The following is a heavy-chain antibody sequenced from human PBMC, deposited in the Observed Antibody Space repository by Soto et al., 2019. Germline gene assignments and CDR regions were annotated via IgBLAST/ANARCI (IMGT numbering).Heavy chain of an antibody. V-gene: IGHV4-4*02. CDR2: IYHSGST. Sequence: TSETLSLTCAVSSGSISSSNWWSWVRQPPGKGLEWIGEIYHSGSTNYNPSLKSRVTISVDKSKNQFSLKLSSVTAADTAVYYCARTRAARSCSSTSCDYYYYMDVWGKGTTVT. CDR3: ARTRAARSCSSTSCDYYYYMDV. J-gene: IGHJ6*03. D-gene: IGHD2-2*01. CDR1: SGSISSSNW.